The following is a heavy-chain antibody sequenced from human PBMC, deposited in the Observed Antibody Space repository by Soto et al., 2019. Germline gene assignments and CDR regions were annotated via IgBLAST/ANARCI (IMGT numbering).Heavy chain of an antibody. CDR1: GGTFSSYA. CDR3: ARGRAKNYDILTGTPYY. V-gene: IGHV1-69*13. Sequence: SVKVSCKASGGTFSSYAISWVRQAPGQGLEWMGGIIPIFGTANYAQKFQGRVTITADESTSTAYMELSSLRSEDTAVYYCARGRAKNYDILTGTPYYWGQGTLVTVSS. J-gene: IGHJ4*02. CDR2: IIPIFGTA. D-gene: IGHD3-9*01.